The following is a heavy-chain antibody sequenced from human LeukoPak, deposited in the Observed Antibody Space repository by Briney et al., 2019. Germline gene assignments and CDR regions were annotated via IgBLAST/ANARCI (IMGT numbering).Heavy chain of an antibody. D-gene: IGHD3-22*01. Sequence: GGPLRLSCVASGFSFSSYWMAWVRQAPGKGLEWVANIKYDGTHKFYADSVKGRFTISRDNAKNSLFLEMNSLRADDTAVYFCASSHDSSGNDWGQGTLVAVSS. CDR2: IKYDGTHK. CDR1: GFSFSSYW. J-gene: IGHJ4*02. CDR3: ASSHDSSGND. V-gene: IGHV3-7*01.